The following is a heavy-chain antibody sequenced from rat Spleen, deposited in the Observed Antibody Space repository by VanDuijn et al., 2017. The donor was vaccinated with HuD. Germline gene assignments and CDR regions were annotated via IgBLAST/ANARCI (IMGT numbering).Heavy chain of an antibody. J-gene: IGHJ4*01. CDR2: ITTGGDHT. CDR3: TRYGGYYSGDYVMDA. D-gene: IGHD1-1*01. CDR1: GLTFSHYY. Sequence: EVQLVESGGGLVQPGRSMKLSCAASGLTFSHYYMAWVRQAPTKDLEWVASITTGGDHTYYRDSVKGRFTISRDNAKNTLYLQMDSLRSDDTATYYCTRYGGYYSGDYVMDAWGQGASVTVSS. V-gene: IGHV5-25*01.